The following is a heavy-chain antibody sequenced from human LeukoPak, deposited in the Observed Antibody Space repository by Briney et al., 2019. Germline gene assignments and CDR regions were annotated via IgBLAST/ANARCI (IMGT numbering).Heavy chain of an antibody. Sequence: GGSLRLSCAASGFTFSNYAMTWVRQAPGKGLEWVSAISGSSGSTYYTDSVKGRFTISRDNSKNTLYLQMNSLRAEDTALYYCAKDLGRVLVAQRLDYWGQGTLVTVSS. D-gene: IGHD2-8*01. CDR1: GFTFSNYA. J-gene: IGHJ4*02. CDR2: ISGSSGST. V-gene: IGHV3-23*01. CDR3: AKDLGRVLVAQRLDY.